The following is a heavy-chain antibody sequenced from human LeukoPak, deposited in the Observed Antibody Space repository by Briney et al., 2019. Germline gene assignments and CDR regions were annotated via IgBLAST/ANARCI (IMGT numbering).Heavy chain of an antibody. J-gene: IGHJ6*03. Sequence: SETLSLTCTVSGGSISSSIYYWGWVRQPPGKGLEWIGSVYYSGRTYYNPSLKSRVTISVDTSKNQFSLKLSSVAAADTAVFYCARQPTYYHYYMDVWGKGTTVTVSS. CDR1: GGSISSSIYY. D-gene: IGHD4-11*01. V-gene: IGHV4-39*01. CDR3: ARQPTYYHYYMDV. CDR2: VYYSGRT.